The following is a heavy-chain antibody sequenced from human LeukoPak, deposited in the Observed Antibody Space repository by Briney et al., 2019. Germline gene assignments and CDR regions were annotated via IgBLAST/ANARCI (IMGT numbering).Heavy chain of an antibody. D-gene: IGHD3-22*01. J-gene: IGHJ3*02. CDR3: AMGSGYYSDAFDI. CDR2: IYTSGST. Sequence: SETLSLTCTVSGGSISSGSYYWSWIRQPAGKGLEWIGRIYTSGSTNYNPSLKSRVTISVDTSKNQFSLKLSSVTAADTAVYYCAMGSGYYSDAFDIWGQGTMVTASS. V-gene: IGHV4-61*02. CDR1: GGSISSGSYY.